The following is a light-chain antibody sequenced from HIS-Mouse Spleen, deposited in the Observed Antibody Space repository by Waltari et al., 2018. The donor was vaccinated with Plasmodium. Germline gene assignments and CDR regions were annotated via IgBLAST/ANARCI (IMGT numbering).Light chain of an antibody. CDR3: CSYAGSYTYV. CDR1: SSAVGGSYY. J-gene: IGLJ1*01. V-gene: IGLV2-11*01. CDR2: EVS. Sequence: QSALTQPRPVSGAPGQSVTISRTGTSSAVGGSYYDSWYQQHPGKPPKLMIYEVSKRPSGVPDRFSGSKSGNTASLTISGLQAEDEADYYCCSYAGSYTYVFGTGTKVTVL.